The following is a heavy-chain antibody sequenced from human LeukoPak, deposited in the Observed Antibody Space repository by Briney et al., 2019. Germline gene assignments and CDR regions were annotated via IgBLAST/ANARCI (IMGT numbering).Heavy chain of an antibody. J-gene: IGHJ5*02. CDR2: INTNTGNP. D-gene: IGHD6-13*01. CDR1: GYTFTTYP. CDR3: SSDPYTSSSWYRGRDNNWFDP. V-gene: IGHV7-4-1*02. Sequence: AAVKVSCKASGYTFTTYPMNWVRQAPGQGLEGVGWINTNTGNPTYAQGFTGRVVSSLDTSVSTAYLQISSLKADGTAVYYCSSDPYTSSSWYRGRDNNWFDPWGQGTLVTVSS.